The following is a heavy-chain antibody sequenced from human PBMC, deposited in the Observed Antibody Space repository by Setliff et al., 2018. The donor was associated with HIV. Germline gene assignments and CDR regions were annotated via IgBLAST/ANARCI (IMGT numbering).Heavy chain of an antibody. D-gene: IGHD2-8*01. J-gene: IGHJ4*01. V-gene: IGHV4-34*01. Sequence: SGTLSLTCAVYGESFSGYYWSWIRQPAGKGLEWLGEINHSGRAKYNPSLKSRASISADTSKNQFSLRLTSVTAADTAVYYCTRGAPYCNHGICHLFDYWGHGNLVTVSS. CDR3: TRGAPYCNHGICHLFDY. CDR2: INHSGRA. CDR1: GESFSGYY.